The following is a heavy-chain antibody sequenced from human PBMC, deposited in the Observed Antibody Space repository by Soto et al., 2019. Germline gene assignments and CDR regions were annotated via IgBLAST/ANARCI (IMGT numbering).Heavy chain of an antibody. V-gene: IGHV2-5*02. CDR3: AHRSWDYHGSGNYNWFDP. Sequence: QITLKESGPTLVKPTQTLTLTCTFSGFSLGTSGVGVGWIRQPPGKALEWLALIYWDDDKRYRPSLKSRLTITKDTSKNQVVLTMTNMDPMDTGTYYCAHRSWDYHGSGNYNWFDPWGQGTLVTVSS. J-gene: IGHJ5*02. CDR1: GFSLGTSGVG. D-gene: IGHD3-10*01. CDR2: IYWDDDK.